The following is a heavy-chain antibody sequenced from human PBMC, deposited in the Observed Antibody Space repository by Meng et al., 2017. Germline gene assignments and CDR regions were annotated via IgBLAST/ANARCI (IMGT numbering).Heavy chain of an antibody. CDR1: GGTFSSYA. V-gene: IGHV1-69*01. Sequence: VRLWQLGARGRKPGFSVNVARKASGGTFSSYAISWVRQAPGQGLEWMGGIIPIFGTANYAQKFQGRVTITTDESTSTAYMELSSLRSEDTAVYYCARISGYDYLSWGQGTLVTVSS. D-gene: IGHD5-12*01. J-gene: IGHJ4*02. CDR2: IIPIFGTA. CDR3: ARISGYDYLS.